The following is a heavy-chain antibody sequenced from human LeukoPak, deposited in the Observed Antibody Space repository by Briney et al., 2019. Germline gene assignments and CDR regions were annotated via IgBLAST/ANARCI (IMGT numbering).Heavy chain of an antibody. Sequence: GGSLRLSCAASGFTFSGSAMHWVRQASGKGLEWVGRIRSKANSYATAYAASVKGRFTISRDDSKNTAYLQMNSLKTEDTAVYYCARLGSSGWLDYWGQGTLVTVSS. V-gene: IGHV3-73*01. CDR1: GFTFSGSA. D-gene: IGHD6-19*01. CDR3: ARLGSSGWLDY. CDR2: IRSKANSYAT. J-gene: IGHJ4*02.